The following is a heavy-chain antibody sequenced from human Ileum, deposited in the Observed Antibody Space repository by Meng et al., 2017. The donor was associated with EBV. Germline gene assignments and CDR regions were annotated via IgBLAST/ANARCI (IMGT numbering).Heavy chain of an antibody. CDR1: GGSISSGAYH. J-gene: IGHJ4*02. V-gene: IGHV4-30-4*01. D-gene: IGHD6-13*01. CDR2: HSGSP. Sequence: QVAVQGSGPGRVKPSQPLSLTCAVSGGSISSGAYHWSWIRQPPGKGLEWIGHSGSPSYNPSLRSRLTISVDPSKNQFSLRLDSAAAADTAVYYCAIYAEGAGGKGYWGQGTLVTVSS. CDR3: AIYAEGAGGKGY.